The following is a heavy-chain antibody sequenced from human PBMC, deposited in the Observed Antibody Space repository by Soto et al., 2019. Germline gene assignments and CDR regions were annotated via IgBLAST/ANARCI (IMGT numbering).Heavy chain of an antibody. CDR1: GDTFTNFG. CDR2: MATYNSNR. V-gene: IGHV1-18*01. Sequence: HLVQSGAEVKKPGASITVSCKTSGDTFTNFGLSWVRQAPGQGLEWMGWMATYNSNRNYAQKFQGRLTLTTDPSTITAYTVLKSLRYDDTAVYYCATVLRGVVIWFDPWGQGTLVTVSS. CDR3: ATVLRGVVIWFDP. D-gene: IGHD3-10*01. J-gene: IGHJ5*02.